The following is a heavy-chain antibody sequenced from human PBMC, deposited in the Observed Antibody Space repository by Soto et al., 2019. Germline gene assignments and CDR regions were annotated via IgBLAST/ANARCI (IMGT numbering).Heavy chain of an antibody. V-gene: IGHV4-30-2*01. CDR3: ARVSRTPKYCSGGSCYSWIFDY. CDR2: IYHSGST. Sequence: SETLSLTCAGSGGSISSGGYSWSWIRQPPGKGLEWIGYIYHSGSTYYNPSLKSRVTISVDRSKNQFSLKLSSVTAADTAVYYCARVSRTPKYCSGGSCYSWIFDYWGQGTLVTVSS. D-gene: IGHD2-15*01. J-gene: IGHJ4*02. CDR1: GGSISSGGYS.